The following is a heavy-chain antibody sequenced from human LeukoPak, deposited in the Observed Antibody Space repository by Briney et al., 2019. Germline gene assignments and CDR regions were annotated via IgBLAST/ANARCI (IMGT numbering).Heavy chain of an antibody. CDR1: GFTFNNYA. CDR2: ICGNCGTA. V-gene: IGHV3-23*01. J-gene: IGHJ4*02. CDR3: AKHYCSDASCSVFSFDS. D-gene: IGHD2-2*01. Sequence: GGSLRLSCAASGFTFNNYAMNWVRQAPGKELEWVSSICGNCGTAYYVDSVKGRFTISRDNSKNTLYLQMNSLRAEDTAVYYCAKHYCSDASCSVFSFDSWGQGTLVTVSS.